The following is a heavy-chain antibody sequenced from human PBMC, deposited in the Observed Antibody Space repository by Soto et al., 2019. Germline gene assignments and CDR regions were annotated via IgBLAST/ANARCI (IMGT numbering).Heavy chain of an antibody. CDR1: GYTFTGYY. CDR2: INPNSGGT. Sequence: ASVKVSCKASGYTFTGYYMHWVRQAPGQGLEWMGWINPNSGGTNYAQKFQGRVTMTRDMSISTAYMELSRLRSDDTAVYYCARDRGYYYDSSGYFYFDYWGQGTLVTVSS. D-gene: IGHD3-22*01. V-gene: IGHV1-2*02. CDR3: ARDRGYYYDSSGYFYFDY. J-gene: IGHJ4*02.